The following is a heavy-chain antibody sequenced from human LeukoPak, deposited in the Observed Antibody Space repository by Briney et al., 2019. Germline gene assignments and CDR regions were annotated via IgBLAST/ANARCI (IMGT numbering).Heavy chain of an antibody. J-gene: IGHJ4*02. D-gene: IGHD3-9*01. CDR2: LYDSGST. CDR3: AREGVKLYDILTGSIDY. Sequence: SETLSLTCTVSGGSISSSSYYWDWIRQPPGKGLEWIGNLYDSGSTHYNPSLKSRVTMSVDTSKNQFSLKLSSVTAADTAVYYCAREGVKLYDILTGSIDYWGQGTLVTVSS. V-gene: IGHV4-39*07. CDR1: GGSISSSSYY.